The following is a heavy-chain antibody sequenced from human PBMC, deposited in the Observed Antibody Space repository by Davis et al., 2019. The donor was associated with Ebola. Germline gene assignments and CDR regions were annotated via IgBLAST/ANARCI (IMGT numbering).Heavy chain of an antibody. CDR2: IFSGGST. V-gene: IGHV3-53*01. Sequence: GESLKISCAASGFTFSSYWMHWVRQPPGKGLEWVSVIFSGGSTYYADSVKGRFTISRDNSKNTLYLQMNSLRGEDTAVYYCARDGTVTNYYNYGMDVWGKGTTVTVSS. CDR1: GFTFSSYW. CDR3: ARDGTVTNYYNYGMDV. D-gene: IGHD4-17*01. J-gene: IGHJ6*04.